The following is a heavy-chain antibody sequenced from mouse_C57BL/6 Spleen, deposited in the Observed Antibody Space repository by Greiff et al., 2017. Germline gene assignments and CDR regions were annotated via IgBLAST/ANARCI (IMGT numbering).Heavy chain of an antibody. Sequence: VQLQQPGAELVRPGSSVKLSCKASGYTFTSYWMHWVKQRPIQGLEWIGNIDPSDSETHYNQKFKDKATLTVDKSSSTAYMQLSSLKSEDSAVYYCARGGDYDWFAYWGQGTLVTVSA. V-gene: IGHV1-52*01. CDR2: IDPSDSET. CDR1: GYTFTSYW. D-gene: IGHD2-4*01. J-gene: IGHJ3*01. CDR3: ARGGDYDWFAY.